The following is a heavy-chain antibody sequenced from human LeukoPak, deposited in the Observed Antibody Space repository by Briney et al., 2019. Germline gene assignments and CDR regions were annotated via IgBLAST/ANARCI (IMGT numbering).Heavy chain of an antibody. D-gene: IGHD3-10*01. CDR2: IYYSWST. J-gene: IGHJ4*02. CDR1: GGSISGFY. CDR3: ARGSLWFRELLPYHFDY. Sequence: KPSGPLSLTCAVSGGSISGFYWSWIRQPPGKGLEWIGYIYYSWSTNYNPSLKSRVTISVDTSKNQFSLKLSSVTAADTAVYYCARGSLWFRELLPYHFDYWGQGTLVTVSS. V-gene: IGHV4-59*01.